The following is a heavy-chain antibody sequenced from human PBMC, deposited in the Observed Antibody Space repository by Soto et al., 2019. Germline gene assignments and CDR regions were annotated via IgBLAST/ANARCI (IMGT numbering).Heavy chain of an antibody. Sequence: QVQLVQSGAEVKKPGSSLKVSCKASGGTFTNYAFSWVRQAPGQGLEWMGGIIPVFGTPDYAQKFQGRVTITADESTRTASMELSSLRSDDPAVYYCARERSVGYCITTTCPKPFYYYAMDVWGQGTTVTVSS. CDR1: GGTFTNYA. J-gene: IGHJ6*02. D-gene: IGHD2-2*01. V-gene: IGHV1-69*12. CDR3: ARERSVGYCITTTCPKPFYYYAMDV. CDR2: IIPVFGTP.